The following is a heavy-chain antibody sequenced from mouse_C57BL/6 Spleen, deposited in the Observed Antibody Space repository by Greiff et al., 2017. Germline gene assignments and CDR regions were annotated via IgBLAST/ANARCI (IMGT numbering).Heavy chain of an antibody. CDR3: AREGLRLLWFAY. Sequence: EVQLQESGPGLVKPSQSLSLTCSVTGYSITSGYYWNWIRQFPGNKLEWMGYISYDGSNNYNPSLKNRISITRDTSKNQFFLKLNSVTTEDTATYYCAREGLRLLWFAYWGQGTLVTVSA. D-gene: IGHD3-2*02. CDR1: GYSITSGYY. V-gene: IGHV3-6*01. CDR2: ISYDGSN. J-gene: IGHJ3*01.